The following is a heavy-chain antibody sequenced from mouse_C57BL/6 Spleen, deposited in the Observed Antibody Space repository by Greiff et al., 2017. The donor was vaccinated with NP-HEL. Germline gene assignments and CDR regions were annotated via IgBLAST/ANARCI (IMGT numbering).Heavy chain of an antibody. CDR1: GFSLTSYG. CDR3: ARPMVTPYYYAMDY. V-gene: IGHV2-2*01. D-gene: IGHD2-2*01. Sequence: VQLVESGPGLVQPSQSLSITCTVSGFSLTSYGVHWVRQSPGKGLEWLGVIWSGGSTDYNAAFISRLSISKDNSKSQVFFKMNSLQADDTAIYYCARPMVTPYYYAMDYWGQGTSVTVSS. CDR2: IWSGGST. J-gene: IGHJ4*01.